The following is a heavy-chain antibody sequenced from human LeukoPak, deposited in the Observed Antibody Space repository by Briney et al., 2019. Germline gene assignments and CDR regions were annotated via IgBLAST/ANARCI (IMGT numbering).Heavy chain of an antibody. J-gene: IGHJ5*02. CDR1: GFTFSSYS. Sequence: GGSLRLSCAASGFTFSSYSMNWVRQAPGKGLEWVSSISSSSSYIYYADSVKGRFTISRDNAKNSLYLQMNSLRAEDTAVYYCARGLNWNYGWFDPWGQGTLVTVSS. V-gene: IGHV3-21*01. D-gene: IGHD1-7*01. CDR2: ISSSSSYI. CDR3: ARGLNWNYGWFDP.